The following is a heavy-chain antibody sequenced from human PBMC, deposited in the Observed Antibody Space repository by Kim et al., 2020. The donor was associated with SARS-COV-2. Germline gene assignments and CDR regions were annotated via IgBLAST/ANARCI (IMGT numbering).Heavy chain of an antibody. CDR3: ARDYRLSSGWPYYFDY. CDR1: GFTFSSYA. V-gene: IGHV3-30*04. Sequence: GGSLRLSCAASGFTFSSYAMHWVRQAPGKGLEWVAVISYDGSNKYYADSVKGRFTISRDNSKNTLYLQMNSLRAEDTAVYYCARDYRLSSGWPYYFDYWGQGTLVTVSS. CDR2: ISYDGSNK. J-gene: IGHJ4*02. D-gene: IGHD6-19*01.